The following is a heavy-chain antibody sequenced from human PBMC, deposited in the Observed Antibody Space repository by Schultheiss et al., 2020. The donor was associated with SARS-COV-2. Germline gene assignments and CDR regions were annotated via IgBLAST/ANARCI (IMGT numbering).Heavy chain of an antibody. V-gene: IGHV3-66*01. CDR3: ARDILRHYYGSGSPRYYYYGMDV. CDR2: ICCGDKT. CDR1: GFTVSSNY. D-gene: IGHD3-10*01. Sequence: GGSLRLSCAASGFTVSSNYMSWVRQAPGKGLEWVSFICCGDKTEYAESVKGRFTISRDNAKNSLYLQMNSLRADDTAIYYCARDILRHYYGSGSPRYYYYGMDVWGQGTTVTVSS. J-gene: IGHJ6*02.